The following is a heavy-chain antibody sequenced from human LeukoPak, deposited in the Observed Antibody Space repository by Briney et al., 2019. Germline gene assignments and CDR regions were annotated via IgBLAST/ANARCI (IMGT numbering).Heavy chain of an antibody. Sequence: PGGSLRLSCAASGFTFSSYGMHWVRQAPGKGLEWVAVISSDGSNKYSADSVKGRFTISRDNSKNTLYLQMNSLRAEDTAVYYCAKESSMVRGATDYWGQGTLVTVSS. CDR2: ISSDGSNK. CDR3: AKESSMVRGATDY. V-gene: IGHV3-33*05. CDR1: GFTFSSYG. J-gene: IGHJ4*02. D-gene: IGHD3-10*01.